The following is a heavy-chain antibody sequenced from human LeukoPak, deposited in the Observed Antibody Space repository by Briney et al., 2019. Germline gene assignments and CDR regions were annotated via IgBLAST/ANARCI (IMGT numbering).Heavy chain of an antibody. J-gene: IGHJ3*02. CDR1: GGTFSSYA. CDR2: IIPIFGTA. V-gene: IGHV1-69*05. CDR3: AREHIVLVTAQTDDAFAI. D-gene: IGHD2-21*02. Sequence: SVKVSCKASGGTFSSYAISWVRQAPGQGLEWMGRIIPIFGTANYAQKFQGRVTITTDESTSTAYMELSSLRSEDTAVYHCAREHIVLVTAQTDDAFAIWGQGTMVTVSS.